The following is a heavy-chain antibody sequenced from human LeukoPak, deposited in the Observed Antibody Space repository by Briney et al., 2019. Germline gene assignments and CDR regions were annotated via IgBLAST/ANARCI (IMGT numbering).Heavy chain of an antibody. CDR2: IYYSGRT. D-gene: IGHD5-12*01. Sequence: SETLSLTCTVSGGSISSADSYWNWVRQHPGKGLEWIGYIYYSGRTSYNPSLRSRATISMDTSKSQFSLKLSSVTAADTAVYYCVGGNDSKKVGYWGRGALVTVSS. V-gene: IGHV4-31*03. CDR1: GGSISSADSY. CDR3: VGGNDSKKVGY. J-gene: IGHJ4*02.